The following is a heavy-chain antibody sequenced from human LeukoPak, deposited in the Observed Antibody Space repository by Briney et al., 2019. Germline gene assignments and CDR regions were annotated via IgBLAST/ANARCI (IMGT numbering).Heavy chain of an antibody. D-gene: IGHD3-3*02. Sequence: GGSLRLSCAASGFTLSSYNMNWVRQAPGKGLEWVSSISSGSSYIFYADSVKGRFTISRDNAENSLYLQMNSLRAEDTAVFYCGKGFSGRGAFDIWGQGTMVTVSS. CDR2: ISSGSSYI. V-gene: IGHV3-21*01. J-gene: IGHJ3*02. CDR3: GKGFSGRGAFDI. CDR1: GFTLSSYN.